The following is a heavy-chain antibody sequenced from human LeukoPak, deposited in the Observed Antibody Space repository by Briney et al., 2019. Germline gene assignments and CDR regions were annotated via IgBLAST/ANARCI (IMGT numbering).Heavy chain of an antibody. J-gene: IGHJ4*02. V-gene: IGHV3-7*03. Sequence: GGSLGLSCAASGFTFSSYWMSWVRQAPGKGLEWVANIKQDGSEKYYVDSVKGRFTISRDNAKNSLYLQMNSLRAEDTAVYYCARDVGKQLGLFDYWGQGTLVTVSS. CDR2: IKQDGSEK. CDR3: ARDVGKQLGLFDY. D-gene: IGHD6-13*01. CDR1: GFTFSSYW.